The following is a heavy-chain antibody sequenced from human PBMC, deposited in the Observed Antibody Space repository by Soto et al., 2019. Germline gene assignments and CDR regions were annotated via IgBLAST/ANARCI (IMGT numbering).Heavy chain of an antibody. CDR1: GYTFTGYY. V-gene: IGHV1-2*02. Sequence: GASVKVSCKASGYTFTGYYMHWVRQAPGQGLGWMGWINPNSGGTNYAQKFQGRVTMTRDTSISTAYMELSRLRSDDTAVYYCARRPSSSWRNWFDPWGQGTLVPSPQ. CDR3: ARRPSSSWRNWFDP. CDR2: INPNSGGT. J-gene: IGHJ5*02. D-gene: IGHD6-13*01.